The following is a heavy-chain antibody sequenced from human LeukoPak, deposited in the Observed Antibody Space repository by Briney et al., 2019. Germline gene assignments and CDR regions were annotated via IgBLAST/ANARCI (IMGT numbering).Heavy chain of an antibody. CDR3: ASSYCSSTSCDAEWFDP. CDR2: ISAYNGNT. V-gene: IGHV1-18*01. J-gene: IGHJ5*02. Sequence: ASVKVSCKASGYTFTSYGISRVRQAPGQGLEWMGWISAYNGNTNYAQKLQGRVTMTTDTSTSTAYMELRSLRSDDTAVYYCASSYCSSTSCDAEWFDPWGQGTLVTVSS. CDR1: GYTFTSYG. D-gene: IGHD2-2*01.